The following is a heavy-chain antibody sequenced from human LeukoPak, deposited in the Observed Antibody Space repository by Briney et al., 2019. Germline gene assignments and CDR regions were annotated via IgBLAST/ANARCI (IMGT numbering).Heavy chain of an antibody. CDR1: GFTFSSFA. Sequence: GGSLRLSCAASGFTFSSFAMSWVRQAPGKGLGYVSAISSNGGGTYYANSVKGRFTISRDNSKNTLYLQVGSLRVEDMGVYYCARITEGYSYGGYFDYWGQGTLVTVSS. D-gene: IGHD5-18*01. J-gene: IGHJ4*02. CDR3: ARITEGYSYGGYFDY. CDR2: ISSNGGGT. V-gene: IGHV3-64*01.